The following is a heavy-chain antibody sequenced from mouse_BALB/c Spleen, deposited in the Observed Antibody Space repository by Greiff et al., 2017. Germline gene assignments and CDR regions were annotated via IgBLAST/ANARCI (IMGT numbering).Heavy chain of an antibody. CDR1: GYSFTSYW. CDR2: IHPSDSET. V-gene: IGHV1-61*01. Sequence: QVHVKQSGAELVRPGASVKLSCKASGYSFTSYWMNWVKQRPGQGLEWIGMIHPSDSETRLNQKFKDKATLTVDKSSSTAYMQLSSPTSEDSAVYYCARGWGKGNYAMDYWGQGTSVTVSS. CDR3: ARGWGKGNYAMDY. D-gene: IGHD1-3*01. J-gene: IGHJ4*01.